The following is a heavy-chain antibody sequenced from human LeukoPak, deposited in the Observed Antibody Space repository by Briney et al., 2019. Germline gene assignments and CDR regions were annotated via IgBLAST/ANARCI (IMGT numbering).Heavy chain of an antibody. CDR1: GFTFRTYA. D-gene: IGHD3-10*01. CDR3: TPQGFYNTSRI. CDR2: ISGSSSYI. Sequence: PGGSLRLSCAVSGFTFRTYAMNWVRQAPGKGLEWVSSISGSSSYIFYADSVKGRFSISRDNANNSLYLQMDGLRVEDTAVYYCTPQGFYNTSRIWGQGTMVTVSS. V-gene: IGHV3-21*06. J-gene: IGHJ3*02.